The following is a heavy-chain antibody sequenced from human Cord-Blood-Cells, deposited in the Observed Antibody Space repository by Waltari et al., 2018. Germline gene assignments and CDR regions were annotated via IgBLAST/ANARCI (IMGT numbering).Heavy chain of an antibody. CDR2: IYYSGST. Sequence: QVQLQESGPGLVKPSETLSLTCTVSGGSISSYYWSWIRQPPGKGLEWIGYIYYSGSTNYNPSLKSRVTISVDTSKNQFSLKLSSVTAADTAVYYCARGTAMVNLYYYYYMDVWGKGTTVTVSS. CDR1: GGSISSYY. CDR3: ARGTAMVNLYYYYYMDV. V-gene: IGHV4-59*01. D-gene: IGHD5-18*01. J-gene: IGHJ6*03.